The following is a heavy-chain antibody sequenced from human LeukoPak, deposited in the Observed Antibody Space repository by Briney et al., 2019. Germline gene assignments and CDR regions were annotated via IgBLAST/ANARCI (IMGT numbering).Heavy chain of an antibody. D-gene: IGHD2-15*01. Sequence: GESLRLSCAASGFTVSSDYMTWVRQAPGKGLEWVSLIYNDDATYYANSVKGRFTISRDNSKNTLYLQMNSLRAEDTAVYYCARGYCSGRSCFPTWFDPWGQGALVTVSS. CDR2: IYNDDAT. CDR1: GFTVSSDY. CDR3: ARGYCSGRSCFPTWFDP. V-gene: IGHV3-53*01. J-gene: IGHJ5*02.